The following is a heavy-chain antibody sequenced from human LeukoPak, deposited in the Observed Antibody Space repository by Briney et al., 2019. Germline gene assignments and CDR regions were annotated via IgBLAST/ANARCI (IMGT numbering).Heavy chain of an antibody. Sequence: SVKVSCKASGGTFSSYAISWVRQAPGQGLEWMGGIIPIFGTANYAQKFQGRVTITADESTSTAYMELSSLRSEDTAVYYCAKAARLGVSFDYWGQGTLVTVSS. J-gene: IGHJ4*02. CDR2: IIPIFGTA. CDR3: AKAARLGVSFDY. D-gene: IGHD6-6*01. V-gene: IGHV1-69*13. CDR1: GGTFSSYA.